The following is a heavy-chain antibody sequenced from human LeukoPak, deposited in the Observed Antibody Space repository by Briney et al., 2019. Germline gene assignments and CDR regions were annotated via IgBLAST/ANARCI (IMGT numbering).Heavy chain of an antibody. Sequence: SETLSLTCAVYGGSFSGYYWSWIRQPPGKGLEWIGEINHSGSTNYNPSLKSRVTISVDTSKNQFSLKRSSVTAADTAVYYCARGFYSSSWYFSPKFDYWGQGTLVTVSS. CDR1: GGSFSGYY. V-gene: IGHV4-34*01. CDR3: ARGFYSSSWYFSPKFDY. CDR2: INHSGST. D-gene: IGHD6-13*01. J-gene: IGHJ4*02.